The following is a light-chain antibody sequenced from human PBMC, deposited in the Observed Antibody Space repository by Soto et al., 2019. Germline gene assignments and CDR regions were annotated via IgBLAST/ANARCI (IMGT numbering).Light chain of an antibody. CDR3: SSYTSSSTYV. V-gene: IGLV2-14*01. CDR1: SSDVGGYNH. CDR2: EVN. J-gene: IGLJ1*01. Sequence: QSALTQPASVSGSPGQSITISCTGSSSDVGGYNHVSWYQQHPGKAPKLMIYEVNYRPSGVSNRFSGSKSGNTASLTISGLQAEDEADYYCSSYTSSSTYVFGTGTKLTVL.